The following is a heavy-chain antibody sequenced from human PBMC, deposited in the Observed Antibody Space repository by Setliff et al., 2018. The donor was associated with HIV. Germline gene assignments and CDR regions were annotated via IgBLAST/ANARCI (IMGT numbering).Heavy chain of an antibody. J-gene: IGHJ4*02. Sequence: ASVKVSCKASGYTFTSYAMHWVRQAPGQRLAWMGWINAGNGNTKYSQKFQGRVTITRDTSASTAYMELSSLRSEDTAVYYCAREIRNYDFWSGYWEDHYFDSWGQGTLVTVSS. CDR1: GYTFTSYA. CDR3: AREIRNYDFWSGYWEDHYFDS. V-gene: IGHV1-3*01. D-gene: IGHD3-3*01. CDR2: INAGNGNT.